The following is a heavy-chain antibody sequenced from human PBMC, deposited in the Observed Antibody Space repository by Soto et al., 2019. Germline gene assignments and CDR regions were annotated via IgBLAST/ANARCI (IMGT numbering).Heavy chain of an antibody. CDR3: VRRHVSATGIDWFDP. Sequence: SVKVSCKASGYTFTSYGIHWVRQAPGQRLEWMGWINAADGDTKYSPKFQGRVTITRDTSASTAYMELSSLRSEDTAVYYCVRRHVSATGIDWFDPWGQGTLVTVSS. CDR2: INAADGDT. J-gene: IGHJ5*02. V-gene: IGHV1-3*01. D-gene: IGHD6-13*01. CDR1: GYTFTSYG.